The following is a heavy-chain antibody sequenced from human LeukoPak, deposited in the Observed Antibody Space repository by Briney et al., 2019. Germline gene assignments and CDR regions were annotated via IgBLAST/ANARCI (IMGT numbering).Heavy chain of an antibody. J-gene: IGHJ4*02. Sequence: PGGSLRLSCSASGFTFSSYGIHWVRQAPGKGLEWVTFIRSDGTSKFYADSVKGRFTISRDNSKNTLYLQVNSLRVEDTAVYYCAKDSHPGYWGQGTLVTVSS. V-gene: IGHV3-30*02. CDR2: IRSDGTSK. CDR1: GFTFSSYG. CDR3: AKDSHPGY.